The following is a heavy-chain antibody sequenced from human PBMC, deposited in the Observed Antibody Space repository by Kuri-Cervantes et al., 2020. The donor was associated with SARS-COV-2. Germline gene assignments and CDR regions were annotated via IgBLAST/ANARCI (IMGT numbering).Heavy chain of an antibody. CDR3: ARDRPEKTTIFWSGYQTVHFDY. CDR2: ISAYNGNT. J-gene: IGHJ4*02. CDR1: GYTFTSYG. Sequence: ASVKVSCKASGYTFTSYGISWVRQAPGQGLEWMGWISAYNGNTNYAQKFQGRVTMTRDTSTSTVYMELSSLRSEDTAVYYCARDRPEKTTIFWSGYQTVHFDYWGQGTLVTVSS. V-gene: IGHV1-18*01. D-gene: IGHD3-3*01.